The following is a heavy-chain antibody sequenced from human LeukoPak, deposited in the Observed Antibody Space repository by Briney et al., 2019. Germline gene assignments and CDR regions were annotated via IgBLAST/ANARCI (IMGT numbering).Heavy chain of an antibody. CDR3: ARGYDSGGYYAYFDY. V-gene: IGHV4-59*12. CDR1: GGSISTYY. D-gene: IGHD3-22*01. Sequence: SETLSLTCTVSGGSISTYYWSWIRQPPGKGLEWIGYIYYSGSTNYNPSLKSRVTISVDTSKNQFSLKLGSVTAADTAVYYCARGYDSGGYYAYFDYWGQGALVTVSS. J-gene: IGHJ4*02. CDR2: IYYSGST.